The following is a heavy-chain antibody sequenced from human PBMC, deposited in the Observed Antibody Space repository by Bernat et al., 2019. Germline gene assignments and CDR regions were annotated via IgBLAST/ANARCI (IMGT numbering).Heavy chain of an antibody. D-gene: IGHD1-1*01. CDR1: GFTFSIYS. J-gene: IGHJ4*02. CDR2: ISSTNEI. Sequence: EMQLVESGGGLIQPGGSLTLSCEASGFTFSIYSLNWVRQAPGKGLEWLSYISSTNEIHYTDSVKGRFTISRDDARNSLSLQMNSLRTEDTAVYYCARDFNWSIDYWGQGTLVTVSS. CDR3: ARDFNWSIDY. V-gene: IGHV3-48*01.